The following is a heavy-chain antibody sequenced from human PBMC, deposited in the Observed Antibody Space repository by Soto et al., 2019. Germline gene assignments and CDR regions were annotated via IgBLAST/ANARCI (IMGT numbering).Heavy chain of an antibody. D-gene: IGHD3-10*01. CDR1: GFNFINYG. CDR2: IWYDGSNK. J-gene: IGHJ4*02. V-gene: IGHV3-33*01. Sequence: QMQLVESGGGVVQPGRSLRLSCAASGFNFINYGMHWVRQAPGKGLEWVAIIWYDGSNKYYADSVKGRFTISRDNSKNTVYLQMNSLRAEYTAMYYCAAGEPLHYRGQGTLVTVSS. CDR3: AAGEPLHY.